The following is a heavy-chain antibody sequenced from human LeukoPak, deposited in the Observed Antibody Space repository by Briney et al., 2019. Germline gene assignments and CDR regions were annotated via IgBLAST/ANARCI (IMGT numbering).Heavy chain of an antibody. CDR3: AKDRAPHHVRIAAAGKGYYGMDV. D-gene: IGHD6-13*01. CDR2: ISWDGGST. V-gene: IGHV3-43D*03. J-gene: IGHJ6*02. CDR1: GFTFDDYA. Sequence: GGSLRLSCAASGFTFDDYAMHWVRQALGKGLEWVSLISWDGGSTYYADSVKGRFTISRDNSKNSLYLQMNSLRAEDTALYYCAKDRAPHHVRIAAAGKGYYGMDVWGQGTTVTVSS.